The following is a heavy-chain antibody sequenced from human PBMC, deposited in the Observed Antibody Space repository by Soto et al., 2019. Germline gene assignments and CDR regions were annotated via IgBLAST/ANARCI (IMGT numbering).Heavy chain of an antibody. D-gene: IGHD5-12*01. J-gene: IGHJ6*02. CDR3: ARARGYSGYDDYYYYGMDV. V-gene: IGHV1-3*01. Sequence: ASVKVSCKASGYTFTSYAMHWVRQAPGQRLEWMGWINAINGNTKYSQKFQGRVTITTDTSASTAYMELSSLRSEDTAVYYCARARGYSGYDDYYYYGMDVWGQGTTVTVSS. CDR2: INAINGNT. CDR1: GYTFTSYA.